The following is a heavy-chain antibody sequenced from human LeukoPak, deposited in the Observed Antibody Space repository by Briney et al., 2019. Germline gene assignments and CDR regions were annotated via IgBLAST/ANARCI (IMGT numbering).Heavy chain of an antibody. CDR1: GFTFSSYA. CDR3: AFPRDYDSSGQTTD. J-gene: IGHJ4*02. D-gene: IGHD3-22*01. V-gene: IGHV3-23*01. Sequence: PGGSLRLSCAASGFTFSSYAMSWVRQAPGKGLEWVSAISGSGGSTYYADSVKGRFTISRDNSKNTLYLQMNSLRAEDTAVYYCAFPRDYDSSGQTTDRGQGTLVTVSS. CDR2: ISGSGGST.